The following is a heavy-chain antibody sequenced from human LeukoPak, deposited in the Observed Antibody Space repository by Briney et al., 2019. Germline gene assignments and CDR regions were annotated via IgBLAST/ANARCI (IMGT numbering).Heavy chain of an antibody. CDR1: GFTFSSYA. J-gene: IGHJ5*02. Sequence: GGSLRLSCAASGFTFSSYAMSWVRQAPGKGLEWVSAVSGSGGSTYYADSVKGRFSISRDNSKNTLYLQMNSVRAEDTAVYYCAKDPVRAVAGTDWFDPWRQGTLLTVSS. D-gene: IGHD6-19*01. CDR2: VSGSGGST. V-gene: IGHV3-23*01. CDR3: AKDPVRAVAGTDWFDP.